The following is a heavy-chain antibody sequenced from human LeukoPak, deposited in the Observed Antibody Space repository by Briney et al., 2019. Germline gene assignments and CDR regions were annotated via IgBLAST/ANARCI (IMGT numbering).Heavy chain of an antibody. CDR1: GFTFSSYA. D-gene: IGHD3-10*01. Sequence: GGSLRLSCAASGFTFSSYAMSWVRQAPGKGLEWVSAISGSGGSTYYADSVKGRFTISRDNSKNTLYLQMNSPRAEDTAVYYCAKDLVAGSYLGYFQHWGQGTLVTVSS. V-gene: IGHV3-23*01. CDR2: ISGSGGST. CDR3: AKDLVAGSYLGYFQH. J-gene: IGHJ1*01.